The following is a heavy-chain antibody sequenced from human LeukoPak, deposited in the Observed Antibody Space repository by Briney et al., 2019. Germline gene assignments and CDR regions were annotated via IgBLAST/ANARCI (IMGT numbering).Heavy chain of an antibody. V-gene: IGHV3-7*01. D-gene: IGHD1-1*01. J-gene: IGHJ4*02. CDR1: GFTFGKYW. CDR3: ARDYWRSIDH. Sequence: PGGSLRLSCVASGFTFGKYWMSWVRQAPGKGLEWVANIKLDGSEKNYVDSVKGRFTISRDNTKNSLYLEMNSLRAEDTAVYYCARDYWRSIDHWGQGTLVTVSS. CDR2: IKLDGSEK.